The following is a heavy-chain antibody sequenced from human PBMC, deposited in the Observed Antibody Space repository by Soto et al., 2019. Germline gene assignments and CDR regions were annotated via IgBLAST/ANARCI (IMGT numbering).Heavy chain of an antibody. V-gene: IGHV4-39*02. CDR2: IYYSGST. CDR3: ARVGQVVAATSTGYYYYYYMDV. D-gene: IGHD2-15*01. CDR1: GGSISSSSYY. J-gene: IGHJ6*03. Sequence: QLQLQESGPGLVKPSETLSLTCTVSGGSISSSSYYWGWIRQPPGKGLEWIGSIYYSGSTYYNPSLKSRITISRDNAKNSLYLQMNSLRAEDTAVYYCARVGQVVAATSTGYYYYYYMDVWGKGTTVTVSS.